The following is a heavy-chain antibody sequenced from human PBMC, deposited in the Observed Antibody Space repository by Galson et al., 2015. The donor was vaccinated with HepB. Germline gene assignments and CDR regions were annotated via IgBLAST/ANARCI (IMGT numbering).Heavy chain of an antibody. V-gene: IGHV1-3*01. CDR3: ASPPNYCSSTSCYFFGNVYFQH. Sequence: SVKVSCKASGYTFTSYAMHWVRQAPGQRLEWMGWINAGNGNTKYSQKFQGRVTITRDTSASTAYMELSSLRSEDTAVYYCASPPNYCSSTSCYFFGNVYFQHWGQGTLVTVSS. D-gene: IGHD2-2*01. CDR1: GYTFTSYA. J-gene: IGHJ1*01. CDR2: INAGNGNT.